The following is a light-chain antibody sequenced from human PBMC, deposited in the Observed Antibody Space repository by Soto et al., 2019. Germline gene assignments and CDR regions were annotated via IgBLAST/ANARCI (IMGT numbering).Light chain of an antibody. CDR3: QHSHTTPPT. CDR2: GAS. Sequence: DIQMTQSPSSLSASVGNRVTITCRASQSIDRNLNWYQQKPGKAPKLLINGASNLQSGVPSSFGGSGSGTDFTLTISSLQPADFATYYCQHSHTTPPTFGQGTKVEIK. CDR1: QSIDRN. J-gene: IGKJ1*01. V-gene: IGKV1-39*01.